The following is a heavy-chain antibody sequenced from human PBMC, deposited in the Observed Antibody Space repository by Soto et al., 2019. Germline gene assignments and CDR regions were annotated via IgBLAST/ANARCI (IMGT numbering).Heavy chain of an antibody. CDR3: ARDSQIYYGMDV. CDR1: GYTFTGYY. J-gene: IGHJ6*02. Sequence: ASVKVSCKASGYTFTGYYMRWVRQAPGQGLEWMGWINPNSGGTNYAQKFQGWVTMTRDTSISTAYMELSRLRSDDTAVYYCARDSQIYYGMDVWGQGTTVTVSS. CDR2: INPNSGGT. V-gene: IGHV1-2*04.